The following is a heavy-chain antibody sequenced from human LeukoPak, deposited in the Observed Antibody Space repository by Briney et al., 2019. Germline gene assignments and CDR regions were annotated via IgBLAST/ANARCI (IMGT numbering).Heavy chain of an antibody. CDR2: IYYSGST. CDR1: GGSISSYY. Sequence: SETLSLTCTVSGGSISSYYWSWIRQPPGKGLEWIGYIYYSGSTNYNPSLKSRVTISVDTSKNQFSLKLSSVTAADTAVYYCARSVGTAMAADYWGQGTLVTVSS. V-gene: IGHV4-59*08. CDR3: ARSVGTAMAADY. D-gene: IGHD5-18*01. J-gene: IGHJ4*02.